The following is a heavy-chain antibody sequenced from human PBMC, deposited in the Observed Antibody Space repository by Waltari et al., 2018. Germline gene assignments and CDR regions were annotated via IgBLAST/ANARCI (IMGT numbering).Heavy chain of an antibody. CDR2: IYYSGST. CDR1: GGSISSHY. CDR3: ARLVIVVVISAFDI. V-gene: IGHV4-59*08. D-gene: IGHD3-22*01. J-gene: IGHJ3*02. Sequence: QVQLQESGPGLVKPSETLSLTCTVSGGSISSHYWSWIRQPPGKGLEWIGYIYYSGSTNYNPSLKSRVTISVDTSKNQCSLKLSSVTAADTAVYYCARLVIVVVISAFDIWGQGTMVTVSS.